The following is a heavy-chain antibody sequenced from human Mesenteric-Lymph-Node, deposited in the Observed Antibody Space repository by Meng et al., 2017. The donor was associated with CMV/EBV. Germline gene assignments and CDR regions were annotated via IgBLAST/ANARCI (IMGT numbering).Heavy chain of an antibody. CDR3: AREFSGDSYFDY. Sequence: ASVKVPCKASGYTFTSYYMHWVRQAPGHGLEWMGIINPSGGSTSYAERFQDRVTMTRDTSTSTAHMELSSLTSEDTAVYYCAREFSGDSYFDYWGQGTPVTVSS. CDR1: GYTFTSYY. D-gene: IGHD2-21*01. V-gene: IGHV1-46*01. J-gene: IGHJ4*02. CDR2: INPSGGST.